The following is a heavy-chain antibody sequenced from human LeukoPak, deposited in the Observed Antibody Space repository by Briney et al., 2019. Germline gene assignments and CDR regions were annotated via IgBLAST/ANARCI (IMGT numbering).Heavy chain of an antibody. CDR3: AKGGSRDYYDSSGYQYGYYFDY. CDR2: ISGSGGST. D-gene: IGHD3-22*01. J-gene: IGHJ4*02. Sequence: GALRLSCAASGFTFSSYAMSWVRQAPGKGLEWVSAISGSGGSTYYADSVKGRFAISRDYSKNTLYLQMNSLRAEDTAVYYCAKGGSRDYYDSSGYQYGYYFDYWGQGTLVTVSS. V-gene: IGHV3-23*01. CDR1: GFTFSSYA.